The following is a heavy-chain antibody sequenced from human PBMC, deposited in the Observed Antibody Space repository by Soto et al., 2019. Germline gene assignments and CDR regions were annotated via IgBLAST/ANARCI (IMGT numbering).Heavy chain of an antibody. CDR3: ARGEQYSGRIFDY. J-gene: IGHJ4*01. CDR2: TYYRSKWYY. Sequence: PSQTLSLTCAITGDSASSNSAGWSWVRQSPSRGLEWLGRTYYRSKWYYEYAVSVRGRITINPDTSKNQYPLQLNSVTPEDTAVYFCARGEQYSGRIFDYWGQGTLVTVSS. V-gene: IGHV6-1*01. D-gene: IGHD1-26*01. CDR1: GDSASSNSAG.